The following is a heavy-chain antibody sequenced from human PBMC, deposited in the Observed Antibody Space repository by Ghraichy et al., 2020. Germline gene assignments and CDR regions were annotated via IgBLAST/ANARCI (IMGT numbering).Heavy chain of an antibody. V-gene: IGHV3-48*01. CDR2: ISSSSSTI. J-gene: IGHJ3*02. CDR1: GFTFSSYS. Sequence: SCAASGFTFSSYSMNWVRQAPGKGLEWVSYISSSSSTIYYADSVKGRFTISRDNAKNSLYLQMNSLRAEDTAVYYCARGGLGSSSRAFDIWGQGTMVTVSS. CDR3: ARGGLGSSSRAFDI. D-gene: IGHD6-6*01.